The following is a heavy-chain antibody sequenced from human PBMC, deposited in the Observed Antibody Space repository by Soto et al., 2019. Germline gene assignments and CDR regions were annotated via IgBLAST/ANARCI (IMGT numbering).Heavy chain of an antibody. V-gene: IGHV4-39*01. D-gene: IGHD2-15*01. Sequence: PGKGLEWIGNIHYSGSTYYDSSLKSRVTISVDTSKNQFSLKLSSVTAADTAVFFFQAEDGIRGNRSVSAFLLNRSSDL. CDR2: IHYSGST. CDR3: QAEDGIRGNRSVSAFLLNRSSDL. J-gene: IGHJ2*01.